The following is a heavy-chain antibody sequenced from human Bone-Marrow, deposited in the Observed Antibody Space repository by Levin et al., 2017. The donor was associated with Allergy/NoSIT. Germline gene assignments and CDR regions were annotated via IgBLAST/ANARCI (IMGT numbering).Heavy chain of an antibody. Sequence: AGGSLRLSCKGSGYSFTTYWIGWVRQMPGKGLEWMGIIYPGDSDTRYSPSFQGQVTISADKSISTAYLQWSSLKASDTAMYYCARRGTAVGLRYMDVWGKGTTVTVSS. CDR3: ARRGTAVGLRYMDV. V-gene: IGHV5-51*01. CDR2: IYPGDSDT. CDR1: GYSFTTYW. J-gene: IGHJ6*03. D-gene: IGHD6-13*01.